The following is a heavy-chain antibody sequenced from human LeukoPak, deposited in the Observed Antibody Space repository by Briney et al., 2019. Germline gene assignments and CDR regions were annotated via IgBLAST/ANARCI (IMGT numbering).Heavy chain of an antibody. CDR3: ARAKNNCGADCYSPSFFDY. V-gene: IGHV4-34*01. CDR1: GGSFSDYY. CDR2: VNHSGST. J-gene: IGHJ4*02. Sequence: SETLSPTCAVYGGSFSDYYWTWIRQPPGKGLEWIGEVNHSGSTNYNPSLKSRVTMSVDTSKNQFSLKLTSVTAADTAVYYCARAKNNCGADCYSPSFFDYWGQGTLVTVSS. D-gene: IGHD2-21*01.